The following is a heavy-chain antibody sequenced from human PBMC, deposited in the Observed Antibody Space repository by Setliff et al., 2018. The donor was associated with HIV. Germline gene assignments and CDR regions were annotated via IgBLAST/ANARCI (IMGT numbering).Heavy chain of an antibody. J-gene: IGHJ3*02. CDR2: LIPIVDIT. CDR3: AKGPNFEDAFDI. V-gene: IGHV1-69*10. D-gene: IGHD2-8*01. Sequence: PVKVSCKASGGTFSNYAFSWVRQAPGQGLEWMGGLIPIVDITKSTQKFRDRVTFTADESTKTAQMELSGLTFEDTAVYYCAKGPNFEDAFDIWGQGTVVTVSS. CDR1: GGTFSNYA.